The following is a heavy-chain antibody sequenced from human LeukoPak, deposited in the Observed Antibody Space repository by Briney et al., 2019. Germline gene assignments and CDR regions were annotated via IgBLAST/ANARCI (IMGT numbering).Heavy chain of an antibody. CDR1: GFTFSSYS. Sequence: PGGSLRLSCAASGFTFSSYSMNWVRQAPGKGLEWVSSISSSSSYIYYADSVKGRFTISRDNAKNSLYLQMNSLRAEDTAVYYCATFASEGYGDSRPFYGMDVWGQGTTVTVSS. J-gene: IGHJ6*02. D-gene: IGHD4-17*01. V-gene: IGHV3-21*01. CDR2: ISSSSSYI. CDR3: ATFASEGYGDSRPFYGMDV.